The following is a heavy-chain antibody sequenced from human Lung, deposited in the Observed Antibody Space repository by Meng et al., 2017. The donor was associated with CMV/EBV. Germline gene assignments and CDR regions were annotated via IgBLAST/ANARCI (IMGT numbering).Heavy chain of an antibody. CDR2: ITPLVGSA. CDR1: GGTLNTYV. CDR3: ATYRSSDTGFDS. J-gene: IGHJ4*02. D-gene: IGHD6-6*01. V-gene: IGHV1-69*05. Sequence: SXXVSXXASGGTLNTYVINWVRQAPGQGLEWMGGITPLVGSADYAQKFQGRVTISTDEPTTTAYMDLSSLRSDDTAVYYCATYRSSDTGFDSWGQGSVVTVSS.